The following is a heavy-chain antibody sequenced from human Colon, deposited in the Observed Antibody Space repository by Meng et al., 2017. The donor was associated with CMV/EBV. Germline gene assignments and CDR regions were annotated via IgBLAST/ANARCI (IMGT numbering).Heavy chain of an antibody. CDR2: ISGSGGTT. J-gene: IGHJ4*02. V-gene: IGHV3-23*01. Sequence: VASGFTFNNYAMSWVRQAPGKGLKWVAAISGSGGTTHYTDSVKGRFTISRDNSKRMLYLQMNSLTADDTAVYFCAKDGAEFLEWFDYWGQGTLVTVSS. CDR1: GFTFNNYA. CDR3: AKDGAEFLEWFDY. D-gene: IGHD3-3*01.